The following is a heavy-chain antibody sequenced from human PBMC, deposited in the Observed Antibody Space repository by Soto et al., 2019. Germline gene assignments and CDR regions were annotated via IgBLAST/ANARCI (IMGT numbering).Heavy chain of an antibody. CDR1: GFTFSSYA. Sequence: GGSLRLSCAASGFTFSSYAMHWVRQAPGKGLEWVAVISYDGSNKYYADSVKGRFTISRDNSKNTLYLQMNSLRAEDTAVYYCARESRQLGFDYWGQGTLVTVSS. V-gene: IGHV3-30-3*01. CDR3: ARESRQLGFDY. D-gene: IGHD5-18*01. CDR2: ISYDGSNK. J-gene: IGHJ4*02.